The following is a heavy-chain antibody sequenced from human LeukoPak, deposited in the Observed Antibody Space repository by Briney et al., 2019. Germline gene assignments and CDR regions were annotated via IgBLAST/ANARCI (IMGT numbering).Heavy chain of an antibody. V-gene: IGHV3-7*01. CDR2: TKPDGSAE. J-gene: IGHJ4*02. Sequence: GGSLRLSCAASGFTFRNYWMGWVRQAPGKGLGWVANTKPDGSAEYYADSVRGRFTTSRDNANNFLYLQMNSLRAEDTAVYYCARDDGLNTNFDYWGQGTLVTVSS. CDR1: GFTFRNYW. D-gene: IGHD5-24*01. CDR3: ARDDGLNTNFDY.